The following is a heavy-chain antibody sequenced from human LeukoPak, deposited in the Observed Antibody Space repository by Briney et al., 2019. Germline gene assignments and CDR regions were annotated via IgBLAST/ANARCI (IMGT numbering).Heavy chain of an antibody. CDR3: AVASSGYYLDAFDI. CDR2: ISSSSSYI. D-gene: IGHD3-22*01. Sequence: GGSLRLSXAASGFTFSSYAMSWVRQAPGKGLEWVSSISSSSSYIYYADSVKGRFTISRDNAKNSLYLQMNSLRAEDTAVYYCAVASSGYYLDAFDIWGQGTMVTVSS. CDR1: GFTFSSYA. V-gene: IGHV3-21*01. J-gene: IGHJ3*02.